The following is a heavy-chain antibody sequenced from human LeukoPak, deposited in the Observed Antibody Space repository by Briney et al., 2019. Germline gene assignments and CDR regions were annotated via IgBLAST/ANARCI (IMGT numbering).Heavy chain of an antibody. J-gene: IGHJ4*02. CDR1: GFTFTDYA. D-gene: IGHD6-19*01. CDR2: ISASGSTT. CDR3: AKARTPYNSGFDY. V-gene: IGHV3-23*01. Sequence: QPGGSLRLSCAASGFTFTDYAMGWVRQAPGQGLEWASTISASGSTTYYADSVRGRFTISRDNSKNTLSLQMSSLRAEDTAVYYCAKARTPYNSGFDYWGQGTLVAVSS.